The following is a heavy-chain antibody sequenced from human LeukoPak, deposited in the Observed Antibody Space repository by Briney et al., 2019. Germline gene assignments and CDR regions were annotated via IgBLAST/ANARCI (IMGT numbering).Heavy chain of an antibody. V-gene: IGHV4-4*02. CDR1: GGSISSSNW. J-gene: IGHJ5*02. D-gene: IGHD2-15*01. CDR2: IYHSGST. CDR3: ARESCSGGSCFSP. Sequence: SEILSLTCAVSGGSISSSNWWSWVRPPPGKGLEWIGEIYHSGSTNYNPSLKSRVTISVDKSKNQFSLKLSSVTAADTAVYYCARESCSGGSCFSPWGQGTLVTVSS.